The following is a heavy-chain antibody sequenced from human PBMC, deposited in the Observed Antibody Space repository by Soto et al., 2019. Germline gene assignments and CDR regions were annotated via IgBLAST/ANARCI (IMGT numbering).Heavy chain of an antibody. V-gene: IGHV3-23*01. CDR1: GXTFSSYS. Sequence: GSLRLSCAASGXTFSSYSMSWVRQAPGKGLEWVSAISGSGGSTYYADSVNCRFTISIDNSKNTLYLQMNSMRAEDKAVYYCAKALRGLYYFDYWGQGTLAPVSS. CDR2: ISGSGGST. D-gene: IGHD1-26*01. J-gene: IGHJ4*02. CDR3: AKALRGLYYFDY.